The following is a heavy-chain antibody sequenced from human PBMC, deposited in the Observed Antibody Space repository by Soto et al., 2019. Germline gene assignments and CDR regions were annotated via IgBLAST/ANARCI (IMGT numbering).Heavy chain of an antibody. D-gene: IGHD3-22*01. CDR2: ISGSGGST. CDR1: GFTFSSYA. CDR3: VHYYHSSGYYDY. Sequence: GGSLRLSCAASGFTFSSYAMSWVRQAPGKGLEWVSAISGSGGSTYYADSVKGRFTISRDNSKNTLYLQMNSLRAEDTAVYYCVHYYHSSGYYDYWGQGTLVTVSS. J-gene: IGHJ4*02. V-gene: IGHV3-23*01.